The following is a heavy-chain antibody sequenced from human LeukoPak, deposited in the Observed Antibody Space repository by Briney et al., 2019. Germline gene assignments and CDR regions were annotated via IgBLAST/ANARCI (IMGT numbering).Heavy chain of an antibody. Sequence: PGGSLRLSCAASGFTFSGSAMHWVRQASGKGLEWVGRIRSKANSYATAYAASVKGRFTISRDDSKSTACLQMNSLKTEDTAVYYCTSRASDSSGYFSWGQGTLVTVSS. V-gene: IGHV3-73*01. CDR3: TSRASDSSGYFS. CDR1: GFTFSGSA. D-gene: IGHD3-22*01. J-gene: IGHJ4*02. CDR2: IRSKANSYAT.